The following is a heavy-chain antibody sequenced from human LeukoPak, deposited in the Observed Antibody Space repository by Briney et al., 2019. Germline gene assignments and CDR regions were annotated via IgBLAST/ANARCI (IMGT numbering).Heavy chain of an antibody. CDR1: GFTFSSYG. V-gene: IGHV3-23*01. CDR2: ISGSGGST. CDR3: AKDHIVVVVAATTVNDY. J-gene: IGHJ4*02. D-gene: IGHD2-15*01. Sequence: PGGSLRLSCAASGFTFSSYGMSWVRQAPGKGLEWVSAISGSGGSTYYADSVKGRFTISRDNSKNTLYLQMNSLRAEDTAVYYCAKDHIVVVVAATTVNDYWGQGTLVTVSS.